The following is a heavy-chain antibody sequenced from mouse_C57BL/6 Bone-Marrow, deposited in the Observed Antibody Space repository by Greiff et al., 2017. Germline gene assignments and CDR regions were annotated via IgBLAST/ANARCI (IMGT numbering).Heavy chain of an antibody. D-gene: IGHD1-1*01. CDR2: INPSTGGT. J-gene: IGHJ4*01. Sequence: EVQRVESGPELVKPGASVKISCKASGYSFTGYYMNWVKQSPEKSLEWIGEINPSTGGTTYNQKFKAKATLTVDKFSSTAYMQLKSLTSEDSAVYYCARRGVYYYGSSHIYYAMDYWGQGTSVTVSS. V-gene: IGHV1-42*01. CDR1: GYSFTGYY. CDR3: ARRGVYYYGSSHIYYAMDY.